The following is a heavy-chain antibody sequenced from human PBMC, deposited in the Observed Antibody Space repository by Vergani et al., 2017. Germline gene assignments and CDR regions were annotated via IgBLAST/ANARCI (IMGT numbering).Heavy chain of an antibody. CDR1: GFTFSSYW. CDR3: ARDLRYCSGGSCYYNWFDP. V-gene: IGHV3-7*01. J-gene: IGHJ5*02. D-gene: IGHD2-15*01. Sequence: VQLVESGGGLVQPGGSLRLSCAASGFTFSSYWMSWVRQAPGKGLEWVANIKQDGSEKYYVDSVKGRFTISRDNAKNSLYLQMNSLRAEDTAVYYCARDLRYCSGGSCYYNWFDPWGQGTLVTVSS. CDR2: IKQDGSEK.